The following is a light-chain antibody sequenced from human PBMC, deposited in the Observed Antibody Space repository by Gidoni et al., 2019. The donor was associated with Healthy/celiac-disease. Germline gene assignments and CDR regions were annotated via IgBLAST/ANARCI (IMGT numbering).Light chain of an antibody. CDR3: QQNYSNPLT. J-gene: IGKJ4*01. CDR2: AAS. CDR1: QSSSSY. V-gene: IGKV1-39*01. Sequence: DIQMTQSPSSLSASVGDRVTITCRASQSSSSYLNWYQQNPGKAPKLLIYAASSLQSGVPSRFSGSGSGTDFTLTISSLQPEDFATYYCQQNYSNPLTFGGGTKVEIK.